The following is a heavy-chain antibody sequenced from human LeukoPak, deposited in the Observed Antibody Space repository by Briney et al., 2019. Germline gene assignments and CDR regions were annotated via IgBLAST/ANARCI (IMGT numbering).Heavy chain of an antibody. J-gene: IGHJ3*02. CDR3: TRHGSRQQLPHDAFDI. CDR2: IYYSGST. CDR1: GGSISSYY. V-gene: IGHV4-59*08. D-gene: IGHD6-13*01. Sequence: SETLSLTCTVSGGSISSYYWSWIRQPPGKGLEWIGYIYYSGSTNYNPSLKSRVTISVDTSKNQFSLKLSSVTAADTAVYYCTRHGSRQQLPHDAFDIWGQGTMVTVSS.